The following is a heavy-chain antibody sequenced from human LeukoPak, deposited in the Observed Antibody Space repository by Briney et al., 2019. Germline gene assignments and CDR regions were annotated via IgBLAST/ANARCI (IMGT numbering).Heavy chain of an antibody. D-gene: IGHD6-13*01. J-gene: IGHJ4*02. CDR3: ARGIRYGNDF. V-gene: IGHV4-59*01. CDR2: IYDYVTT. CDR1: GGSIINYY. Sequence: SSETLSLTSNVSGGSIINYYWTWVRQPPRKGLGWIGYIYDYVTTNYNPSLKSRVTISVDTSKNQLSLSLTSGTAADTAVYYCARGIRYGNDFWGQGTLVTVSS.